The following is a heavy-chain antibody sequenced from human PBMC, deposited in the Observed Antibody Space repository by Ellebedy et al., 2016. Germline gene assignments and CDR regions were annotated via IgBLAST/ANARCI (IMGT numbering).Heavy chain of an antibody. CDR1: GFTFSSYA. CDR3: ARAEYGDYGRSAFDI. D-gene: IGHD4-17*01. Sequence: GGSLRLSCAASGFTFSSYAMSWVRQAPGKGLEWVSSVSGSGASTDYTDSVKGRFTISRDNSKSTLYLQMHSLRVEDTAVYYCARAEYGDYGRSAFDIWGQGTMVTVSS. CDR2: VSGSGAST. J-gene: IGHJ3*02. V-gene: IGHV3-23*01.